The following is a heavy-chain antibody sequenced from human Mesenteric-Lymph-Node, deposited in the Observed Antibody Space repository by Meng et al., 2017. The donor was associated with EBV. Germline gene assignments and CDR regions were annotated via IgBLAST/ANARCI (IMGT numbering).Heavy chain of an antibody. D-gene: IGHD6-13*01. Sequence: QVQLVQSGAEVKKPGXAVKVSCQTSGYTFSSYGINWVRQAPGQGLEWMGWISHYSSNPYYAQKFQGRVTMTRDTFSSTVYMELRSLTSDDTAVYYCARGSGYIDHWGQGTLVTVSS. CDR1: GYTFSSYG. J-gene: IGHJ4*02. V-gene: IGHV1-18*01. CDR2: ISHYSSNP. CDR3: ARGSGYIDH.